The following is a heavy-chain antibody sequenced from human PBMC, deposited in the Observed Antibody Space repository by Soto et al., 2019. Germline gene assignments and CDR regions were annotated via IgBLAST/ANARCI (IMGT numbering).Heavy chain of an antibody. CDR2: MSNSGST. V-gene: IGHV4-59*12. CDR3: ARVCGGDCHNGMDV. CDR1: GASISDYY. J-gene: IGHJ6*02. D-gene: IGHD2-21*02. Sequence: SETLSLTCTVSGASISDYYWTWIRQPPGKGLEWVAYMSNSGSTYYNPSLKSRVTISVDTSKNQFSLKLSSVTAADTAVYYCARVCGGDCHNGMDVWGQGTTVTVSS.